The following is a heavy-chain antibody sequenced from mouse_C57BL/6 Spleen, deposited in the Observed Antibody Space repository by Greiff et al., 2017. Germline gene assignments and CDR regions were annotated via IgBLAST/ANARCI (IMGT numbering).Heavy chain of an antibody. V-gene: IGHV5-6*01. J-gene: IGHJ4*01. CDR2: ISSGGSYT. Sequence: EVQLVESGGDLVKPGGSLKLSCAASGFTFSSYGMSWVRQTPDKRLEWVATISSGGSYTYYPDSVKGRFTISRDNAKNTLYLQMSSLKSEDTAMYYCARVPDSSRAMDYWGQGTSVTVSS. D-gene: IGHD3-2*02. CDR3: ARVPDSSRAMDY. CDR1: GFTFSSYG.